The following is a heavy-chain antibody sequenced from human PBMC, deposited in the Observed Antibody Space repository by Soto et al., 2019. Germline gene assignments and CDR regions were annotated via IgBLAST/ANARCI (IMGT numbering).Heavy chain of an antibody. J-gene: IGHJ4*02. Sequence: ASVKVSCKASGYTFTSYGISWVRQAPGQGLEWMGWIRAYNGNTKYAQKLQGRVTMTTDTSTSTAYMELRSLRSDDTAVYYCARFVKRGYSYGAFDYWGEGTLVTVSS. V-gene: IGHV1-18*01. D-gene: IGHD5-18*01. CDR2: IRAYNGNT. CDR3: ARFVKRGYSYGAFDY. CDR1: GYTFTSYG.